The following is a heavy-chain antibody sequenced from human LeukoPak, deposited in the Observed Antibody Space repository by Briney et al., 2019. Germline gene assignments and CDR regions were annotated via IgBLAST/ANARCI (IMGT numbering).Heavy chain of an antibody. CDR2: INSDGSST. D-gene: IGHD5-12*01. J-gene: IGHJ4*02. CDR1: GFTFSSYW. Sequence: GGSLRLSCAASGFTFSSYWMHWVRQAPGKGLVWVSRINSDGSSTSYADSVKGRFTISRDNAKNTLYLQMNSLRAEDTAVYYCARERGYSGYDIIDYWGQGTLVTVSS. CDR3: ARERGYSGYDIIDY. V-gene: IGHV3-74*01.